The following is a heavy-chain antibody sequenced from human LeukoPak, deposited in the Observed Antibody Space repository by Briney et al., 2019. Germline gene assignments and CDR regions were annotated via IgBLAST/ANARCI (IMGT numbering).Heavy chain of an antibody. V-gene: IGHV3-23*01. CDR1: GFTLSSYA. J-gene: IGHJ6*03. CDR2: IIDSGDIT. CDR3: AKLGGQESYNYYVGV. Sequence: GGSMRLSSEAAGFTLSSYAMSWDSQAPGRGLEWVSGIIDSGDITYYANSVKGRVTISRDNSKNTLYLQMNSLRAEDTAVYYCAKLGGQESYNYYVGVWGKGTTVAVSS. D-gene: IGHD3-16*01.